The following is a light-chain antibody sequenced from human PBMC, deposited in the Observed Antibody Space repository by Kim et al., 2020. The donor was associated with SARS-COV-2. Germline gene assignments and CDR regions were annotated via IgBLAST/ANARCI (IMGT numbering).Light chain of an antibody. Sequence: IQLTQSPSSLSASIGDRVTITCRASQGISNYLAWYQQKPGKAPKLLIYGASTLQNGVPSRFSGRGSGTDFTLTINTLQPEDFATYYCQQLDDYPITFGQGTRLEIK. V-gene: IGKV1-9*01. CDR2: GAS. J-gene: IGKJ5*01. CDR3: QQLDDYPIT. CDR1: QGISNY.